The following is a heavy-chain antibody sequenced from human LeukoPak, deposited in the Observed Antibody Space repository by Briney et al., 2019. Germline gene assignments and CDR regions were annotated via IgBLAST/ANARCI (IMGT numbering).Heavy chain of an antibody. CDR1: GFTFSSYW. J-gene: IGHJ1*01. CDR3: ARHPSGRGYCSSTSCYGGRLWVRYFQH. V-gene: IGHV3-7*03. Sequence: GGSLRLSCAASGFTFSSYWISWDSQAPGKGLEWVANIKQDGSEKYYVDFVKGRLTISRDNAKNSLYLQMNSLRAEDTAVYYCARHPSGRGYCSSTSCYGGRLWVRYFQHWGQGTLVTVSS. D-gene: IGHD2-2*01. CDR2: IKQDGSEK.